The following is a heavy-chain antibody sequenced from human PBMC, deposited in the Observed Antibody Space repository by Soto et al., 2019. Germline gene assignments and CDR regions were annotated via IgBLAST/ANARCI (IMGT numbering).Heavy chain of an antibody. J-gene: IGHJ6*02. CDR2: LYSGGRI. V-gene: IGHV3-53*01. D-gene: IGHD5-18*01. CDR1: WFTVIDNY. CDR3: ARSDPGYAYGLNV. Sequence: GGSLRLSCASSWFTVIDNYITWVRQAPGRGLEWVSLLYSGGRIYYADSVKGRFTISRDTSKKTLYLQMNSLRTEDTAVYYCARSDPGYAYGLNVWGQGTTVTVSS.